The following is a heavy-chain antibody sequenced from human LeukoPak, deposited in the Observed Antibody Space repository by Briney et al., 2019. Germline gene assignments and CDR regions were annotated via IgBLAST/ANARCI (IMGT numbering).Heavy chain of an antibody. CDR3: ARDLNYANDY. CDR1: GFSFRSFS. D-gene: IGHD2-2*01. V-gene: IGHV3-21*01. Sequence: GSLRLSCAPSGFSFRSFSMNWVRQAPGKGLEWVASISSVGTHIHYADSVKGRFTITRGDSKNSLNLQLNSLRAEDTAVYYCARDLNYANDYWGQGTLVTVSS. CDR2: ISSVGTHI. J-gene: IGHJ4*02.